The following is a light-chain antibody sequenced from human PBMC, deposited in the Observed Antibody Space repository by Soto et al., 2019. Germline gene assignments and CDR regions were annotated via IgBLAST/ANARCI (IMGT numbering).Light chain of an antibody. V-gene: IGKV3-20*01. CDR2: GAS. CDR1: QSVSSSY. Sequence: EIVLTHSPGTLSLSPGERATLSCRASQSVSSSYLAWYQQKPGQARRLLIYGASSRATGIPDRFSGSGSGTDFTLTISRLEPEDFAVYYCQQYGSSYTFGQGTKLEIK. J-gene: IGKJ2*01. CDR3: QQYGSSYT.